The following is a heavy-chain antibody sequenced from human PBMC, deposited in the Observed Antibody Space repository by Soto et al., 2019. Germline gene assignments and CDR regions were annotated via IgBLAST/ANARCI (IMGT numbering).Heavy chain of an antibody. D-gene: IGHD3-3*01. Sequence: PSETLSVTCAVSGGSISSGNWWSWVRQPPGKGLEWIGEIYHSGSTNYNPSLKSRVTISVDKSKNQFPLKLSSVTAADTAVYYCARDQGFRVTIFGGPCMDVWGQGTTVT. CDR2: IYHSGST. CDR3: ARDQGFRVTIFGGPCMDV. J-gene: IGHJ6*02. V-gene: IGHV4-4*02. CDR1: GGSISSGNW.